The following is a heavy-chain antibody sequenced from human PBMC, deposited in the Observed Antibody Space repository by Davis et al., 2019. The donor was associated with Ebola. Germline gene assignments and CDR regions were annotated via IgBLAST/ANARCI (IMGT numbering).Heavy chain of an antibody. D-gene: IGHD3-22*01. CDR2: ISDSGSTT. CDR3: AREIAVVMFDY. CDR1: GFTFNKYE. V-gene: IGHV3-48*03. Sequence: GESLKISCAASGFTFNKYEMNWVRQAPGKGLEWISYISDSGSTTYYTDSVKGRFTISRDNAKNSLYLQMNSLRAEDTAVYYCAREIAVVMFDYWGQGTLVTVSS. J-gene: IGHJ4*02.